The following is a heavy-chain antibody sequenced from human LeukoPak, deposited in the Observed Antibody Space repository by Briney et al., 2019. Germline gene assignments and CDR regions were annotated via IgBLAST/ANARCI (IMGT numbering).Heavy chain of an antibody. D-gene: IGHD3-10*01. J-gene: IGHJ4*02. CDR2: IKQDGSEK. Sequence: GVSLRLSCAASVFTFSIYWMIGVRQAPARGREWVANIKQDGSEKYYVDSLRGRFTISRDNAKNSLYLQMNRRSAEDTAAYYCVRATMVRGVSNFDYWGQGTLVTVSS. CDR3: VRATMVRGVSNFDY. V-gene: IGHV3-7*01. CDR1: VFTFSIYW.